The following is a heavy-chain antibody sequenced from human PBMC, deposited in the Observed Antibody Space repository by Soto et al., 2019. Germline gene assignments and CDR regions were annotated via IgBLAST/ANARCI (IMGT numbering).Heavy chain of an antibody. Sequence: PGGSLRLSCAASGFIFSDYYKSWIRQAPGKGLEWLAYISRDGNAIFYADSVNGRFTISRDNAKNSLFLQMDDLRAEDTAMFFCARGAEMSSLTKWFDPWGQGTLVTVSS. J-gene: IGHJ5*02. D-gene: IGHD1-1*01. V-gene: IGHV3-11*01. CDR1: GFIFSDYY. CDR2: ISRDGNAI. CDR3: ARGAEMSSLTKWFDP.